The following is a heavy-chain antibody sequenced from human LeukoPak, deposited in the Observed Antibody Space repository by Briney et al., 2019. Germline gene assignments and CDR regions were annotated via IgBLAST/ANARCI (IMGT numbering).Heavy chain of an antibody. CDR3: AKGDGGTYPFDY. CDR1: GFTFGSYA. D-gene: IGHD2-21*02. CDR2: IGTSGRNT. J-gene: IGHJ4*02. Sequence: GGSLRLSCAASGFTFGSYAMSWVSQAPGKGLEWVSTIGTSGRNTYYADSVKGRFTISRDNSRNTLYLQINSLRAEDTAIYYCAKGDGGTYPFDYWGQGILVTVSS. V-gene: IGHV3-23*01.